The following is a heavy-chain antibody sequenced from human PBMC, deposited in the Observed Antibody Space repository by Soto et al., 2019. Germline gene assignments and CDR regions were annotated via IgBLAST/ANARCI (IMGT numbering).Heavy chain of an antibody. V-gene: IGHV3-11*06. CDR1: GFTFSDYY. Sequence: GGSLRLSCVASGFTFSDYYMSWVRQAPGKGLEWLSYSSNSGTYTKYAGSVKGRFSFSRDNAKNSLYLQINSLRGEDTAIYYCARSGDNYNVLDYWGQGTPVTVSS. CDR3: ARSGDNYNVLDY. CDR2: SSNSGTYT. J-gene: IGHJ4*02. D-gene: IGHD3-10*02.